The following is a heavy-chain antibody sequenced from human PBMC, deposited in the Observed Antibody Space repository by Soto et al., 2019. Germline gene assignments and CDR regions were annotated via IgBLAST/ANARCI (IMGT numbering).Heavy chain of an antibody. J-gene: IGHJ4*02. CDR2: IYWDDDR. CDR1: GFSLSTSGVD. Sequence: SGPTLVNPTQTLTLTCTFSGFSLSTSGVDVAWIRQPPGKALEWLALIYWDDDRRYSPSLKSRLTITKDTSKNQVVLTMTNMDPVDTATYYCAHLCCSGISCYLVTKFWGQGTLVTVSS. D-gene: IGHD2-2*01. V-gene: IGHV2-5*02. CDR3: AHLCCSGISCYLVTKF.